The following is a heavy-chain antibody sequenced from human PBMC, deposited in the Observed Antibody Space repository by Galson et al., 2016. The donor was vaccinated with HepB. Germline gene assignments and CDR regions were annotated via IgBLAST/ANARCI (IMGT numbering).Heavy chain of an antibody. CDR1: GGIFSTYV. V-gene: IGHV1-69*13. D-gene: IGHD5-24*01. CDR2: IIPVSGTT. Sequence: SVKVSCKASGGIFSTYVMTWVRLPPGQGLELMGGIIPVSGTTNYAQRFRGRVPFTADESASTANLDLTSLKSDDTTVYYCARLVPCPSMATNGCNYIDSWGQGTLLTVSS. CDR3: ARLVPCPSMATNGCNYIDS. J-gene: IGHJ4*02.